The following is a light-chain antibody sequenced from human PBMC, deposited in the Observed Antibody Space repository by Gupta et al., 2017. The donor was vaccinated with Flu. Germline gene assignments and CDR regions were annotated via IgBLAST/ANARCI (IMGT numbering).Light chain of an antibody. CDR2: RDN. CDR1: AFPKQY. V-gene: IGLV3-25*03. J-gene: IGLJ2*01. Sequence: EQTARITCTGDAFPKQYAYWYQQKPGQAPVLVIYRDNERPSGIPERFSGSSSGTTDTVTITGVQTEDEADYNCQSADSSVTSRIFGGGPKLTVL. CDR3: QSADSSVTSRI.